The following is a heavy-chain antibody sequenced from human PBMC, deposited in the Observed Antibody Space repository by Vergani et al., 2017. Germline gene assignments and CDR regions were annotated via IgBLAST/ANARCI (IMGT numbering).Heavy chain of an antibody. CDR1: GYSISRGYY. CDR3: AKQFWVSQGVGAFET. D-gene: IGHD3-16*01. J-gene: IGHJ3*02. Sequence: QVQLQESGPGLVKPSETLSLTCSVSGYSISRGYYWGWIRQPPGKGLEWIATVFRSGSSYYNPSLRRRGTISVATSKNHFSLWLTTLTAADTAVYYCAKQFWVSQGVGAFETWGRGTEVSVSS. V-gene: IGHV4-38-2*02. CDR2: VFRSGSS.